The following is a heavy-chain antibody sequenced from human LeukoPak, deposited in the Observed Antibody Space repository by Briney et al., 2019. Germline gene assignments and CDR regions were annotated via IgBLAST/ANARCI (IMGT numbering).Heavy chain of an antibody. J-gene: IGHJ6*03. V-gene: IGHV4-38-2*01. D-gene: IGHD5-18*01. Sequence: SETLSLTCAVSGYSIGSGYYWAWIRQPPGKGLEWIGSIYHSGSTYYNPSLKSRVTISVDRSRNQFSLKMTSVTAADTAVYYCARIEGGVTSGYYYYYMDVWGKGTTVTVSS. CDR1: GYSIGSGYY. CDR3: ARIEGGVTSGYYYYYMDV. CDR2: IYHSGST.